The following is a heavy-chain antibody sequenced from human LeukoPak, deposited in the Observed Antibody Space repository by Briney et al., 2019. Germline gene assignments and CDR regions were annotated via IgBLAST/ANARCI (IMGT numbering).Heavy chain of an antibody. CDR2: ISANGNNR. J-gene: IGHJ3*02. CDR1: GFTFSDFV. Sequence: GGSLRLSCAASGFTFSDFVMHWFRQAPGKGLEYVSAISANGNNRYYGDSVKGRFTVSRDNSEKPLFLQMDSLKVEDMAVYYCAREGDSSGWYGALDIWGRGTMVTVSS. D-gene: IGHD6-19*01. CDR3: AREGDSSGWYGALDI. V-gene: IGHV3-64*02.